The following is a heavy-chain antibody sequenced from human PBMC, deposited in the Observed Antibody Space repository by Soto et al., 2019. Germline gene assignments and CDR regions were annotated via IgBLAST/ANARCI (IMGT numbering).Heavy chain of an antibody. CDR2: MNAKSGDT. J-gene: IGHJ6*02. V-gene: IGHV1-8*01. CDR1: GYTFSDFA. Sequence: QAHLEQSGAEVKRPGASVKVSCKASGYTFSDFAINWLRQASGQGTERMGWMNAKSGDTFFAQRFQGKFNMTWDTSLSTAFMEVGSLTSGDTAMYYCARGNPFNYAGFDVWGQGTTVAVSS. D-gene: IGHD3-16*01. CDR3: ARGNPFNYAGFDV.